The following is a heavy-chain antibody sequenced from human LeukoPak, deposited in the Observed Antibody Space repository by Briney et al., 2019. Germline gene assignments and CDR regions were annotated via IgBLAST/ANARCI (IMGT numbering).Heavy chain of an antibody. CDR1: GGSISSYY. J-gene: IGHJ4*02. D-gene: IGHD3-3*01. V-gene: IGHV4-59*01. CDR3: ARATIFGVVTH. CDR2: IYYSGST. Sequence: SETLSLTCTVSGGSISSYYWSWIRQPPGKGLEWIGYIYYSGSTNYNPSLKSRVTISVDTSKNQFSLKLSSVTAADTAVYYRARATIFGVVTHWGQGTLVTVSS.